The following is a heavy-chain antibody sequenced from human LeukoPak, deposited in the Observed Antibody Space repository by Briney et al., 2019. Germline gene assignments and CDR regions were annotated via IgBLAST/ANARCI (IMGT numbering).Heavy chain of an antibody. J-gene: IGHJ4*02. Sequence: PGGSLRLSCAASGFTFSSYWMHWVRQAPGKGLVWVSRINSDGSSTSYADSVKGRFTISRDNSRNTLYLQMNSLRAEDTAVYYCARMGGSYFQAYWGQGTLVTVSS. CDR2: INSDGSST. CDR3: ARMGGSYFQAY. CDR1: GFTFSSYW. D-gene: IGHD1-26*01. V-gene: IGHV3-74*01.